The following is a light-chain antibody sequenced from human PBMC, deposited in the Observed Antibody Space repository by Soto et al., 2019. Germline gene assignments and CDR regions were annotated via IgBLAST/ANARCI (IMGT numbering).Light chain of an antibody. CDR1: QTISNF. CDR3: QQSYSTPPIT. V-gene: IGKV1-39*01. CDR2: AAS. Sequence: DIQMTQSPSSLSASVGDRVTITCRASQTISNFLNWYQQKAGEAPKLLISAASSLQSGVPSRFSGSVSGTDYTLTISSLQPEDFATYYCQQSYSTPPITFGQGTRLEIQ. J-gene: IGKJ5*01.